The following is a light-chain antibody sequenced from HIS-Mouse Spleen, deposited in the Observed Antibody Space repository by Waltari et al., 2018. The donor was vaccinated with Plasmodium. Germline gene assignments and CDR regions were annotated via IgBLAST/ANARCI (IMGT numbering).Light chain of an antibody. J-gene: IGKJ4*01. CDR1: QSLLHSTGYNY. CDR3: MQALRTVT. CDR2: LGS. Sequence: DIVMTQSPLSLPVTPGEPASISCRSRQSLLHSTGYNYFEWYLEKPGQSPQRLVFLGSSRAAGGPDMCSGSGAGTECTLKISRVEGEDVGVYYCMQALRTVTFGGGAKVEIK. V-gene: IGKV2-28*01.